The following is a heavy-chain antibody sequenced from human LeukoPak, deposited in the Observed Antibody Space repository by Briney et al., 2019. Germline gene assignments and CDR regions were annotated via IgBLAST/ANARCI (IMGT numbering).Heavy chain of an antibody. CDR1: GDSVSSNSAA. Sequence: SQTLSLTCAISGDSVSSNSAAWNWIRQSPSRGLEWLGRTYYRSKWYNDYAVSVKSRITINPDTSKNQFSLQLNPVTPEDTAVYYCARAVCSSTSCSYYYYYYMDVWGKGTTVTVSS. CDR3: ARAVCSSTSCSYYYYYYMDV. J-gene: IGHJ6*03. D-gene: IGHD2-2*01. V-gene: IGHV6-1*01. CDR2: TYYRSKWYN.